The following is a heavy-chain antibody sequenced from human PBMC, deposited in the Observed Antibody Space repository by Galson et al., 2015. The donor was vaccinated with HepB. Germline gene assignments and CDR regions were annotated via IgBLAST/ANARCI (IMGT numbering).Heavy chain of an antibody. Sequence: SLRLSCAASGFTLRSFAMSWVRQAPGKGLEWVSFISGGGGATYYADSVKGRFIISRDSSNNTLYLQMNSLRADDSAVYYCAKTFRNAFDVWGQGTTVTVFS. D-gene: IGHD3-16*01. CDR3: AKTFRNAFDV. J-gene: IGHJ3*01. CDR1: GFTLRSFA. V-gene: IGHV3-23*01. CDR2: ISGGGGAT.